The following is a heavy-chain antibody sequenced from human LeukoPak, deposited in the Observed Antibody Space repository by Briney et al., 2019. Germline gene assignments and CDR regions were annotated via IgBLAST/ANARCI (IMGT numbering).Heavy chain of an antibody. CDR3: VTSLPGQWPFDK. CDR1: GFTFSSYS. Sequence: GGSLRLSCAASGFTFSSYSMNWVRQAPGRGLEYISAIDIHSRSTHYADSVKGRFPISRDNSKNTLYLQVHSLRAEDTAVYYCVTSLPGQWPFDKWGQGTLVTVSS. CDR2: IDIHSRST. J-gene: IGHJ4*02. D-gene: IGHD6-19*01. V-gene: IGHV3-23*05.